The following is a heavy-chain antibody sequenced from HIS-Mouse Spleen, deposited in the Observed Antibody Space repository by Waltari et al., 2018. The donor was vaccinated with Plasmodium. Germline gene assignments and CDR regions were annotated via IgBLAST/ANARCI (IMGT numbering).Heavy chain of an antibody. Sequence: EVQLVESGGGLVQPGGSLRSSGAAPEFTFRSYAMHWVRQATGKGLEWVSAIGTAGDTYYPGSVKGRFTISRENAKNSLYLQMNSLRAGDTAVYYCARGRWNHAFDIWGQGTMVTVSS. J-gene: IGHJ3*02. CDR3: ARGRWNHAFDI. CDR2: IGTAGDT. D-gene: IGHD1-1*01. CDR1: EFTFRSYA. V-gene: IGHV3-13*01.